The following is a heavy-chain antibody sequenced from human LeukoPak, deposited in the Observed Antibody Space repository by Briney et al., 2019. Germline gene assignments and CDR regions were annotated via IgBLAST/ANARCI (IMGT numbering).Heavy chain of an antibody. CDR2: ISAYNGNT. Sequence: ASVKVSCKASGYTFTSYGISWVRQAPGQGLEWMGWISAYNGNTNYAQKLQGRVTMTTDTSTSTACMELRSLRSDDTAVYYCASGDDYGDYFPSFDYWGQGTLVTVSS. CDR3: ASGDDYGDYFPSFDY. CDR1: GYTFTSYG. D-gene: IGHD4-17*01. V-gene: IGHV1-18*01. J-gene: IGHJ4*02.